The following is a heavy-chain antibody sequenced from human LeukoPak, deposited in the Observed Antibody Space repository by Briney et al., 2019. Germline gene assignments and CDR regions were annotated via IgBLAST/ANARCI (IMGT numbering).Heavy chain of an antibody. CDR3: ARDRLRFLESMVHYFDY. D-gene: IGHD3-3*01. J-gene: IGHJ4*02. CDR2: IYTSGST. CDR1: GGSISSYY. Sequence: PSETLSLTCTVSGGSISSYYWSWIRQPAGKGLEWIGRIYTSGSTNYNPSLKSRVTMSVDTSKNQFSLKLSSVTAADTAVYYCARDRLRFLESMVHYFDYWGQGTLVTVSS. V-gene: IGHV4-4*07.